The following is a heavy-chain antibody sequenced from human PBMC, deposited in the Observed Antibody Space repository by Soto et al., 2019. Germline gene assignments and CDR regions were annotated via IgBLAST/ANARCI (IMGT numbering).Heavy chain of an antibody. V-gene: IGHV3-21*01. J-gene: IGHJ4*02. D-gene: IGHD6-19*01. CDR1: GFTFSSYS. CDR2: ISSSSSYI. CDR3: STGSGWYSTDY. Sequence: PGGSLRLSCAASGFTFSSYSMNWVREAPGKGLEWVSSISSSSSYIYYADSVKGRFTISRDNAKNTLYLQMNSLRAEDTAVYYGSTGSGWYSTDYWGQGTLVTVGS.